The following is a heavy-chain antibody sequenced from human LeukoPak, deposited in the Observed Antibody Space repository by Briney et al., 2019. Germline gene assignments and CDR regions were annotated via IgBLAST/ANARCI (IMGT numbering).Heavy chain of an antibody. CDR3: ARRPYSSSWYYFDY. J-gene: IGHJ4*02. CDR2: IRYDGSNK. CDR1: GFTFSSYG. Sequence: GGSLRLSCAASGFTFSSYGMHWVRQAPGKGLEWVAFIRYDGSNKYYADSVKGRFTISRDNSKNTLYLQMNSLRVEDTAVYYCARRPYSSSWYYFDYWGQGTLVTVSS. D-gene: IGHD6-13*01. V-gene: IGHV3-30*02.